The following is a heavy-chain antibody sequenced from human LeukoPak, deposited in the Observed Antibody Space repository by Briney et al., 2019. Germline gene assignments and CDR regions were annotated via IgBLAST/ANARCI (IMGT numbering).Heavy chain of an antibody. CDR2: ISSDTSNN. V-gene: IGHV3-30*10. Sequence: GGSLRLSCGTSGFPFVAYALQWVRQAPGKGGEGVAVISSDTSNNYYMDSVKGRINISRDNDKNPLYLQMDSLRPEDTAVYYCARLAAASPGYWGQGTLVTVSS. D-gene: IGHD3-16*01. J-gene: IGHJ4*02. CDR3: ARLAAASPGY. CDR1: GFPFVAYA.